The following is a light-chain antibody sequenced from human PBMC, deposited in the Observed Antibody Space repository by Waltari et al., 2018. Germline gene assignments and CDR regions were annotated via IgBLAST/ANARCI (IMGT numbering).Light chain of an antibody. CDR2: SNN. J-gene: IGLJ3*02. CDR3: AAWDDSLNGWV. Sequence: QSVLTQSPSASGTPGQRVTISCSGSSPNIGSNTVNWYQQLPGTAPKPLIYSNNQRPSGVPDRFSGSKSGTSASLAISGLQSEDEADYYCAAWDDSLNGWVFGGGTKLTVL. CDR1: SPNIGSNT. V-gene: IGLV1-44*01.